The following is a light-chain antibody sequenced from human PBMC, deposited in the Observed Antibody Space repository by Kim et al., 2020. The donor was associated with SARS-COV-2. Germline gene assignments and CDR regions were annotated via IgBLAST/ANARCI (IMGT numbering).Light chain of an antibody. CDR2: GAY. CDR1: QSVGSY. J-gene: IGKJ5*01. CDR3: QQYNHWIS. Sequence: ETVMMQSPATLSVSPGERVTLFCRASQSVGSYVAWYQHKPGQGPRLLIYGAYTRATGIPVRFIGSGSETEFTLTITSLQTEDVAVYYCQQYNHWISFGQGTRLDIK. V-gene: IGKV3-15*01.